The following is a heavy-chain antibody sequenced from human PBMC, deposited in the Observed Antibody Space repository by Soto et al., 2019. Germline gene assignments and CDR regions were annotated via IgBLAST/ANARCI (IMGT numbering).Heavy chain of an antibody. CDR3: ARARTPYGSGSYYCDD. V-gene: IGHV4-31*03. Sequence: SETLSLTCTVSGGSISSGGYYWSWIRQHPGKGLEWIGYIYYSGSTYYNPSLKSRVTISVDTSKNQFSLKLSSVTAADTAVYYCARARTPYGSGSYYCDDWGQGTLVNVVS. J-gene: IGHJ4*02. CDR1: GGSISSGGYY. CDR2: IYYSGST. D-gene: IGHD3-10*01.